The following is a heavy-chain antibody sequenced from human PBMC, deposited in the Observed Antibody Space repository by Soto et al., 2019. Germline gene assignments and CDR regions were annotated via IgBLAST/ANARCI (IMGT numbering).Heavy chain of an antibody. CDR2: IYHSGGT. J-gene: IGHJ4*02. V-gene: IGHV4-31*03. CDR3: ARDRGGYGVFDY. CDR1: AGSISSDGFY. Sequence: SETLSLTCSVSAGSISSDGFYWNWIRQPPGRGLEWIGYIYHSGGTYSSPSLRSRVTISVDTSKNQFTLKLSSVTAADTAVYFCARDRGGYGVFDYWGQGTLVTVSS. D-gene: IGHD5-12*01.